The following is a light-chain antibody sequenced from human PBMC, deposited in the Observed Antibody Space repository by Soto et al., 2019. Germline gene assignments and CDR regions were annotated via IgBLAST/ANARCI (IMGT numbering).Light chain of an antibody. CDR1: QSISSW. CDR2: KSS. CDR3: QQYNCYST. J-gene: IGKJ1*01. V-gene: IGKV1-5*03. Sequence: DIQMTQSPSSLSASVGDRVTITCRASQSISSWLAWYQQTPGYAPQLLFYKSSSLESVVPSRFSGSASGTEFTLTISSLQPDDFAYYYCQQYNCYSTFGQGTKVDIK.